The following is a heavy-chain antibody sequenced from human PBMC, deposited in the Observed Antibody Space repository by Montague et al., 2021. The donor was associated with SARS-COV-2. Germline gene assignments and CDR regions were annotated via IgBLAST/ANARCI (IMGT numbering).Heavy chain of an antibody. V-gene: IGHV4-59*01. CDR3: ARGFDY. CDR2: IYYSGST. CDR1: GGSISSYY. J-gene: IGHJ4*02. Sequence: SETLSLTCTVSGGSISSYYWTWIRQPPGKGLEWIGYIYYSGSTNYNPSLKSRVAISVDTSKNQFSLKLSSVTAADTAVYYCARGFDYWGRGTLVTVSS.